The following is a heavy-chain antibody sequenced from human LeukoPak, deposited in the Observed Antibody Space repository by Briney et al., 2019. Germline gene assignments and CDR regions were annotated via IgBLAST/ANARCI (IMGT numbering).Heavy chain of an antibody. CDR2: IYYTGST. J-gene: IGHJ4*02. Sequence: PSETLSLTCTVSGGSISSSSYSWGWIRQPPGKGLEWVGNIYYTGSTYYNPSLKSRVTISVDTSKNQFSLKLSSVTAADTAVYYCASTRELGFDYWGQGTLVTVSS. D-gene: IGHD1-26*01. CDR1: GGSISSSSYS. CDR3: ASTRELGFDY. V-gene: IGHV4-39*07.